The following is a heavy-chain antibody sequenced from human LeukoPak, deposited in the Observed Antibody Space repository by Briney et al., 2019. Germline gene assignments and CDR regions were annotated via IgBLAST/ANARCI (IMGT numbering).Heavy chain of an antibody. CDR2: ISYDGSNK. CDR1: GFTFSSYA. D-gene: IGHD3-10*01. Sequence: PGGSLRLSCAASGFTFSSYAMHWVRQAPGKGLEWVAVISYDGSNKYYADSVKGRFTISRDNSKNTLYLQMNSLRAEDTAVCYCASFYGSGTPPPFDYWGQGTLVTVSS. CDR3: ASFYGSGTPPPFDY. V-gene: IGHV3-30-3*01. J-gene: IGHJ4*02.